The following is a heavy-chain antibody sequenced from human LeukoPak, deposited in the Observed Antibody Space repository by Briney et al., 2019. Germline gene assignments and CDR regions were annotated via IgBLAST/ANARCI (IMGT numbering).Heavy chain of an antibody. CDR1: GFTFSSYA. D-gene: IGHD6-13*01. CDR2: ISGSGGST. V-gene: IGHV3-23*01. J-gene: IGHJ4*02. CDR3: AKALGLSFGSGIAAAGSDY. Sequence: GGSLRLSCAASGFTFSSYAMSWVRQAPGKGLEWVSAISGSGGSTYYADSVKGRFTISRDNSKNTLYLQMNSLRAEDTAVYYCAKALGLSFGSGIAAAGSDYWGQGTLVTVSS.